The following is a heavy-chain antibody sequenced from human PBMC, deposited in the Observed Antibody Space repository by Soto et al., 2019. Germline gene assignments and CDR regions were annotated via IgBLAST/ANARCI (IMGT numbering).Heavy chain of an antibody. CDR2: ISYDGSNK. CDR1: GFTFSSYA. Sequence: GGSLRLSCAASGFTFSSYAMHWVRQAPGKGLEWVAVISYDGSNKYYADSVKGRFTISRDNSKNTLYLQMNSLRAEDTAVYYCARARTGDRGDAFDIWGQGTMVTVSS. J-gene: IGHJ3*02. D-gene: IGHD7-27*01. V-gene: IGHV3-30*04. CDR3: ARARTGDRGDAFDI.